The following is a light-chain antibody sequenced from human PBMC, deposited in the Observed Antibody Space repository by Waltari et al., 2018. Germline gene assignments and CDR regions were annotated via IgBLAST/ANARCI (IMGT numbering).Light chain of an antibody. CDR1: SSDGGGYNY. J-gene: IGLJ2*01. CDR3: SSYTSSNVV. CDR2: EVS. V-gene: IGLV2-14*01. Sequence: QSALTQPASVSGSPGQSITISCTGTSSDGGGYNYVSWYQQHPGKAPKLMIYEVSNLPSGVSNRFSGSKSGNTASLTISGLQAEYEADYYCSSYTSSNVVFGGGTKLTVL.